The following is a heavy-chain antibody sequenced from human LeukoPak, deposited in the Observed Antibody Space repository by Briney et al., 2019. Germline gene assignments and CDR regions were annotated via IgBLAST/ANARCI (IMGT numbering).Heavy chain of an antibody. CDR3: ARDRDYYGSGDY. CDR1: GYTFTSYG. CDR2: ISAYNGNT. Sequence: ASVKVSCKASGYTFTSYGISWVRQAPGQGLEWMGWISAYNGNTNYAQKLKGRVTMTTDTSTSQAYMELRSLRSDDTAVYYCARDRDYYGSGDYWGQGTLVTVSS. V-gene: IGHV1-18*01. J-gene: IGHJ4*02. D-gene: IGHD3-10*01.